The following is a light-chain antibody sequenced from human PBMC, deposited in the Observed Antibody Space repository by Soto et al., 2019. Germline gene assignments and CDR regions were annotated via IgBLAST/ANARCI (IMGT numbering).Light chain of an antibody. J-gene: IGKJ1*01. CDR1: PSLPMW. V-gene: IGKV1-5*03. Sequence: DIHMTQSPSTLSASVGDRVTITCRASPSLPMWLAWYQQKPGKAPNLLIYKTSSLESGVPSRFSGSGSGTEFTLTISSLQPDDFATYYCQHWTDYSWTFGQGTKVEVK. CDR3: QHWTDYSWT. CDR2: KTS.